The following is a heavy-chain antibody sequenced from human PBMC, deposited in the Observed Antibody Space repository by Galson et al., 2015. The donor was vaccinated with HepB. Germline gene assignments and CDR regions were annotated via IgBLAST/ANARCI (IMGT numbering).Heavy chain of an antibody. CDR1: GGSVSSGSYY. V-gene: IGHV4-61*02. Sequence: TLSLTCTVSGGSVSSGSYYWSWIRQPAGRGLEWIGRIYTSGSTNYNPSPKSRVTISVDTSKNQFSLKLSSVTAADTAVYYCARDAHYDSSGYVWGQGTLVTVSS. CDR3: ARDAHYDSSGYV. D-gene: IGHD3-22*01. J-gene: IGHJ4*02. CDR2: IYTSGST.